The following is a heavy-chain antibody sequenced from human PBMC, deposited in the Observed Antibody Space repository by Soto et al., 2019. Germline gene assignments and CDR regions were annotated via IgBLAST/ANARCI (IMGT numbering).Heavy chain of an antibody. CDR2: IYHSGSI. Sequence: QVQLQESGPGLVKPSGTLSLTCTVSSGSISSTNWWSWVRQPPGKGLEWIGEIYHSGSINYNPSLNSRVTISVDKSKNHFSLTLSSVTAADTAVYYCGRALRGFSAFDICGQGTLVTVSS. J-gene: IGHJ3*02. CDR3: GRALRGFSAFDI. CDR1: SGSISSTNW. V-gene: IGHV4-4*02. D-gene: IGHD3-16*01.